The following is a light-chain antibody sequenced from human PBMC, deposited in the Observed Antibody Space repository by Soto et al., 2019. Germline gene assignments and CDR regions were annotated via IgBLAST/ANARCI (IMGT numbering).Light chain of an antibody. V-gene: IGKV3-20*01. CDR3: QKYGKSQWT. CDR2: GES. CDR1: QSVGSN. Sequence: VSQSVGSNLAWSQHKXGQAPRLLIYGESXRANGIPDRFSGSGSATEFTLNTSRLETEDFAVYFCQKYGKSQWTCGQGTKVDIK. J-gene: IGKJ1*01.